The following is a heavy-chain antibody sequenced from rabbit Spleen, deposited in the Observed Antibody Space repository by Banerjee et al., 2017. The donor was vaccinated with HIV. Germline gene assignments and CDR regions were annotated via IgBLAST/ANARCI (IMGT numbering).Heavy chain of an antibody. J-gene: IGHJ3*01. V-gene: IGHV1S45*01. CDR3: ARSAYGYTWVTYGLTRLDL. CDR1: GFSFSIGYD. D-gene: IGHD6-1*01. CDR2: IEGGSSAFS. Sequence: QEQLEESGGGLVKPEGSLTLTCTASGFSFSIGYDMCWVRQAPGKGLEWIACIEGGSSAFSYFARWAKGRFTISKTSSTTVTLQMTSLTAADTATYFCARSAYGYTWVTYGLTRLDLWGPGTLVTVS.